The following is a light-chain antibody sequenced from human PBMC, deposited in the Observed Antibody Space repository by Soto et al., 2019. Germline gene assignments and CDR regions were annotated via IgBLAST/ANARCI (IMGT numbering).Light chain of an antibody. V-gene: IGLV1-44*01. CDR3: AAWDDSLNVLYV. CDR1: SSNIGSNT. CDR2: SNN. J-gene: IGLJ1*01. Sequence: VLTQPPSASGTPGQRVTISCSGSSSNIGSNTVNWYQQLPGTAPKLLIYSNNQRPSGVPDRFSGSKSGTSASLAISGLQSEDEADYYCAAWDDSLNVLYVFGTGTKLTVL.